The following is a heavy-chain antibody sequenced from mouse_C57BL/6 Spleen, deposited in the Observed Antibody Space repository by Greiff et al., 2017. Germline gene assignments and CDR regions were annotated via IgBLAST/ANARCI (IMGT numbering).Heavy chain of an antibody. CDR2: IDPSVSYT. V-gene: IGHV1-50*01. CDR3: ARDWGFAY. D-gene: IGHD4-1*01. J-gene: IGHJ3*01. CDR1: GYTFTSYW. Sequence: HVQLQQPGAELVKPGASVKLSCKASGYTFTSYWMQWVKQRPGQGLEWIGEIDPSVSYTNYNQKFKGKATLTVDTSSSTASMQLSSLISEDSAVYYCARDWGFAYWGQGTLVTVSA.